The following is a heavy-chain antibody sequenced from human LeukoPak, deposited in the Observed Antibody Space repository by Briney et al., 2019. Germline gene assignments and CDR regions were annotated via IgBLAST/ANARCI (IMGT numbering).Heavy chain of an antibody. CDR3: AKDRGGKYCSGGSCHFDY. CDR1: GFTFSNYW. J-gene: IGHJ4*02. Sequence: GGSLRLSCAASGFTFSNYWMFWVRQAPGKGLEWVAHIKTDGSETYYLDSVKGRFTISRDNSKNTLYLQMNSLRAEDTAVYYCAKDRGGKYCSGGSCHFDYWGQGTLVTVSS. D-gene: IGHD2-15*01. V-gene: IGHV3-7*01. CDR2: IKTDGSET.